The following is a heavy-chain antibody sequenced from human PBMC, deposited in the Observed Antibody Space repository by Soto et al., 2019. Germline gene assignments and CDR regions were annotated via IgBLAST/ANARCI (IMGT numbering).Heavy chain of an antibody. D-gene: IGHD2-21*02. CDR1: GYTFTNYG. Sequence: ASVKVSCKASGYTFTNYGISWVRQAPGQGLEWMGWINAYNGNTNYAQKLQDRVTMTTDTSTSTVYMELRSLRPDDTAVYYCAREGDVPYYYYGMDVWGQGTTVTVSS. V-gene: IGHV1-18*01. CDR2: INAYNGNT. J-gene: IGHJ6*02. CDR3: AREGDVPYYYYGMDV.